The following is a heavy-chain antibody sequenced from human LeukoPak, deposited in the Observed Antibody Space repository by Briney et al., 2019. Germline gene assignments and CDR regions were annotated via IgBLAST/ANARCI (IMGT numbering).Heavy chain of an antibody. J-gene: IGHJ4*02. CDR2: FDPEDGET. V-gene: IGHV1-24*01. D-gene: IGHD6-13*01. CDR3: ATDYGIAAAGTGFDY. CDR1: GYTLTELS. Sequence: ASVKVSCKVSGYTLTELSMHWVRQAPGKGLEWMGGFDPEDGETIYAQKFQGRVTMTEDTSTDTAYMELSGLRSEDTAVYYCATDYGIAAAGTGFDYWGQGTLVTVSS.